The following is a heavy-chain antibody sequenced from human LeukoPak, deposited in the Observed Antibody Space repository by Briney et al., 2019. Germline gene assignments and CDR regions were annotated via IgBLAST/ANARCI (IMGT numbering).Heavy chain of an antibody. V-gene: IGHV3-23*01. Sequence: GGSLRLSCAASGLTFSSSALSWVRQAPGKGLQWVSSISGSGLDTHYADSVKGRFTISRDNSKNTLYLQMNSLRAEDTAVYYCAKDCYGDYVIDYWGQGTLVTVSS. CDR2: ISGSGLDT. D-gene: IGHD4-17*01. CDR3: AKDCYGDYVIDY. J-gene: IGHJ4*02. CDR1: GLTFSSSA.